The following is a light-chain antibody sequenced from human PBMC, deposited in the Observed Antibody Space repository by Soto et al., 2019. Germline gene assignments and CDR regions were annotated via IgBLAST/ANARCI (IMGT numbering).Light chain of an antibody. J-gene: IGKJ1*01. CDR1: QSVSSSY. CDR3: QQYGSKRT. CDR2: GAS. Sequence: EIVLTQSPGTLSLSPGERATLSCRASQSVSSSYLAWYQQKPGQAPRLLIYGASSRATGIPDRFSGSGSGKFFFLTFSILEPKVFAFYYFQQYGSKRTLGKGTKVNIK. V-gene: IGKV3-20*01.